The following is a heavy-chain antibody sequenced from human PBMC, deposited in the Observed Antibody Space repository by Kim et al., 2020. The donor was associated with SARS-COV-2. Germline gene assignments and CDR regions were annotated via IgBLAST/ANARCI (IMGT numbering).Heavy chain of an antibody. CDR3: AIQNPPGYCSSTSCHTMDV. CDR2: IYTSGST. Sequence: SETLSLTCTVSGGSISSYYWSWIRQPAGKGLEWIGRIYTSGSTNYNPSLKSRVTMSVDTSKNQFSLKLSSVTAADTAVYYCAIQNPPGYCSSTSCHTMDVWGKGTTVTVSS. CDR1: GGSISSYY. D-gene: IGHD2-2*03. J-gene: IGHJ6*04. V-gene: IGHV4-4*07.